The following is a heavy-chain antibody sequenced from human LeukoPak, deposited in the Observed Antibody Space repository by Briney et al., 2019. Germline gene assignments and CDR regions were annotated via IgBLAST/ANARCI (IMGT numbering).Heavy chain of an antibody. CDR3: ARDKAIVVVPAASSYYYYGMDV. CDR2: ISSSGSTI. D-gene: IGHD2-2*01. Sequence: PGGSLRLSCEASGFSFSLYSMNWVRQAPGKGLEWVSYISSSGSTIYYADSVKGRFTISRDNAKNSLYLQMNSLRAEDTAVYYCARDKAIVVVPAASSYYYYGMDVWGQGTTVTVSS. J-gene: IGHJ6*02. CDR1: GFSFSLYS. V-gene: IGHV3-48*04.